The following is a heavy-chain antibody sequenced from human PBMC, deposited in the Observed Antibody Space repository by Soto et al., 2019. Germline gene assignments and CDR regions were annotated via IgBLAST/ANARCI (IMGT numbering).Heavy chain of an antibody. J-gene: IGHJ5*01. CDR3: ARDSASGYYGDNWFDS. CDR2: IIPIFGTA. CDR1: GGTFSSYA. V-gene: IGHV1-69*12. Sequence: QVQLVQSGAEVKKPGSSVKVSCKASGGTFSSYAIIWVRQAPGQGLEWMGGIIPIFGTANYAQKLQGRVTITADESTRPAYMQLSSLRSEDTAVYNCARDSASGYYGDNWFDSWGQGTLFTVSS. D-gene: IGHD3-3*01.